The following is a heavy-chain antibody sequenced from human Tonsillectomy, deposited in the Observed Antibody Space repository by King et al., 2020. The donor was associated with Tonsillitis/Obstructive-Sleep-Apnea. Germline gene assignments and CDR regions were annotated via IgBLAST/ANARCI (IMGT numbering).Heavy chain of an antibody. CDR1: GFSFDDYA. Sequence: EVQLVESGGGVVQPGGSLRLSCAASGFSFDDYAMHWVRHAPRKGLEWVSLISGDGISTYYADSVKGRFTISRDNSKNSLYLQMNSLRTEDTALYYCAKDGDDYGGIRFDYWGQGTQATVSS. J-gene: IGHJ4*02. V-gene: IGHV3-43*02. CDR3: AKDGDDYGGIRFDY. CDR2: ISGDGIST. D-gene: IGHD4-23*01.